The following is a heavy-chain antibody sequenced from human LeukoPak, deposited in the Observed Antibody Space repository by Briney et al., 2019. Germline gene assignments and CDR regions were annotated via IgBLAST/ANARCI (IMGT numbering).Heavy chain of an antibody. CDR2: IYPGDSDT. J-gene: IGHJ4*02. CDR3: ARPPYYYGWGSNTRVDY. CDR1: GYSFTSYW. D-gene: IGHD3-10*01. V-gene: IGHV5-51*01. Sequence: GESLKISCKGSGYSFTSYWIGWVRQMPGKGLEWMGIIYPGDSDTRYSPSFQGQVTISADKSISTAYLQWSSLKASDTAMYYCARPPYYYGWGSNTRVDYWGQGTLVTVSS.